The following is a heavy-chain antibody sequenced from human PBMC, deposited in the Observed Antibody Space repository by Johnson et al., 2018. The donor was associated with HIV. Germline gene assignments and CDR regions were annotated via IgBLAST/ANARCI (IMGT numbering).Heavy chain of an antibody. V-gene: IGHV3-66*01. CDR2: IYSGGST. D-gene: IGHD5-18*01. Sequence: VQLVESGGGLVQPRGSLRLSCAASGFTVSSNYMSWVRQAPGKGLEWVSVIYSGGSTYYADSVKGRFPISRDNSKNTLDLQMHGLIAEDTAVYYCAKERGYSYGRGAFDIWGQGTMGTVSS. J-gene: IGHJ3*02. CDR3: AKERGYSYGRGAFDI. CDR1: GFTVSSNY.